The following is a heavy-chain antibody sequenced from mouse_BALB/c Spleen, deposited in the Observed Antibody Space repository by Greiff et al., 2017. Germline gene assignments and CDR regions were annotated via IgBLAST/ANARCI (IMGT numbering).Heavy chain of an antibody. J-gene: IGHJ3*01. V-gene: IGHV14-3*02. CDR1: GFNIKDTY. CDR2: IDPANGNT. CDR3: ARGDWLAY. Sequence: VQLQQSGAELVKPGASVKLSCTASGFNIKDTYMHWVKQRPEQGLEWIGRIDPANGNTKYDPTFQGKATITADTSSNTAYLQLSSLTSEDTAVYYCARGDWLAYWGQGTLGTVSA.